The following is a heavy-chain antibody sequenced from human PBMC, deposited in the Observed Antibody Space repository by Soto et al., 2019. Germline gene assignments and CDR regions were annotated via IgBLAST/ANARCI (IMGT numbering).Heavy chain of an antibody. CDR1: GFTFDDYA. CDR3: AKDMDYSSSYEGGGMDV. J-gene: IGHJ6*02. D-gene: IGHD5-12*01. CDR2: ISWHSGSI. V-gene: IGHV3-9*01. Sequence: EVQLVESGGGLVQPGRSLRLSCAASGFTFDDYAMHWVRQAPGKGLEWVSGISWHSGSIGYADSVKGRFTISRDNAKHSLYLQMNSLRAEDTALYYCAKDMDYSSSYEGGGMDVWVQGTTVTVSS.